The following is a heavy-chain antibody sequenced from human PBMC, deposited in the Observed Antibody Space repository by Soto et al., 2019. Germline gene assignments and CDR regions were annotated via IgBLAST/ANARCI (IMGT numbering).Heavy chain of an antibody. CDR1: GGSFSGYY. Sequence: SETLSLTCAVYGGSFSGYYWSWSRQAPGKGLEWIGEINHSGTTNDNPSLMSRVTISVDTSKNQFSLKLRSVTAADTALYYCARGKTYCNGGGCYGQYDYWGQGTPVPVSS. CDR3: ARGKTYCNGGGCYGQYDY. D-gene: IGHD2-15*01. J-gene: IGHJ4*02. V-gene: IGHV4-34*01. CDR2: INHSGTT.